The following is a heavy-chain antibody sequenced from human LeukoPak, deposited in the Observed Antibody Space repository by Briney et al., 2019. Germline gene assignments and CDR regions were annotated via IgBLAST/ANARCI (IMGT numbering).Heavy chain of an antibody. CDR3: ARQGLGYGVRAAYYFDY. J-gene: IGHJ4*02. D-gene: IGHD4-17*01. Sequence: GESLKISCKGSGYSFTSYWIGWVRQMPGKGLEWMGIIYPGDSDTRYSPSFQGQVTISADKSISPAYLQWSSLKASDTAMYYCARQGLGYGVRAAYYFDYWGQGTLVTVSS. V-gene: IGHV5-51*01. CDR2: IYPGDSDT. CDR1: GYSFTSYW.